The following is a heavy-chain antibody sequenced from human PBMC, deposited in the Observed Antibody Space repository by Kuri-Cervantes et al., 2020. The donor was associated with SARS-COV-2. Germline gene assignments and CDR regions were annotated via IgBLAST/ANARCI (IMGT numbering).Heavy chain of an antibody. V-gene: IGHV1-69*04. CDR3: ARDRGYSSSWYKPIWFDP. D-gene: IGHD6-13*01. CDR1: GGTFSSYA. CDR2: IIPIFGIA. J-gene: IGHJ5*02. Sequence: SVKVSCKASGGTFSSYAISWVRQAPGQGLEWMGRIIPIFGIANYAQKFQGRVTITADKSTSTAYMELSSLRSEDTAVYYCARDRGYSSSWYKPIWFDPWGQGTLVTVSS.